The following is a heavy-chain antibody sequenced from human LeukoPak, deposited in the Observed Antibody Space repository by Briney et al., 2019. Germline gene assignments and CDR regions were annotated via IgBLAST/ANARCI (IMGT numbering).Heavy chain of an antibody. J-gene: IGHJ3*02. CDR3: ARDRRRWYYYDSSGSKPPDAFDI. D-gene: IGHD3-22*01. Sequence: PSETLSLTCTVSGGSISSSSYYWSWIRQPPGKGLEWIGYIYYSGSTNYNPSLKSRVTISVDTSKNQFSLKLSSVTAADTAVYYCARDRRRWYYYDSSGSKPPDAFDIWGQGTMVTVSS. CDR1: GGSISSSSYY. V-gene: IGHV4-61*01. CDR2: IYYSGST.